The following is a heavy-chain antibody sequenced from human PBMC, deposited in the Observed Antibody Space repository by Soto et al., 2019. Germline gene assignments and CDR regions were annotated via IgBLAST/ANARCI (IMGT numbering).Heavy chain of an antibody. V-gene: IGHV1-3*01. Sequence: ASVKVSCKASGYTFTSYAMHWVRQAPGQRLEWMGWINAGNGNTKYSQKFQGRVTITRDTSASTAYMELSSLRSEDTAVYYCAKSPTLAYYYYMDVWGKGTTVTVSS. CDR2: INAGNGNT. CDR3: AKSPTLAYYYYMDV. J-gene: IGHJ6*03. D-gene: IGHD3-16*01. CDR1: GYTFTSYA.